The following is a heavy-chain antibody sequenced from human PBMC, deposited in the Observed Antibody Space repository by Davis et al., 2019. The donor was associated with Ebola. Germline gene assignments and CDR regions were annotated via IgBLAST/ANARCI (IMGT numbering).Heavy chain of an antibody. J-gene: IGHJ4*02. V-gene: IGHV1-2*02. CDR3: ARDPHVPAAISHDYGDYKASN. CDR2: INPNSGGT. CDR1: GYTFTGYY. D-gene: IGHD4-17*01. Sequence: ASVKVSCKASGYTFTGYYMHWVRQAPGQGLEWMGWINPNSGGTNYAQKFQGRVTMTRDTSISTAYMELSRLRSDDTAVYYCARDPHVPAAISHDYGDYKASNWGQGTLVTVSS.